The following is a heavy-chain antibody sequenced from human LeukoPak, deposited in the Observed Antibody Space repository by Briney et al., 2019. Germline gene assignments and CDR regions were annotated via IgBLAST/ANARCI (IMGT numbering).Heavy chain of an antibody. D-gene: IGHD3-10*01. CDR1: GFTFSDYY. CDR2: ISSSGSTI. CDR3: ARDFVDYYGSGSKNPHACFDY. Sequence: PGGSLRLSCAASGFTFSDYYMSWIRQAPGKGLEWVSYISSSGSTIYYADSVKGRFTISRDNAKNSLYLQMNSLRAEGTAVYYCARDFVDYYGSGSKNPHACFDYWGQGTLVTVSS. V-gene: IGHV3-11*01. J-gene: IGHJ4*02.